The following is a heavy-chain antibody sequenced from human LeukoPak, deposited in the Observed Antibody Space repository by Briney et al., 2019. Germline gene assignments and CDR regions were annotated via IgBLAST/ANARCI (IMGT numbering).Heavy chain of an antibody. D-gene: IGHD3-22*01. CDR2: IYYTGSS. J-gene: IGHJ4*02. CDR3: ARLDDSSRSFDN. Sequence: SETLSLTCTVSAGSIRSYHWNWIRQPPGKGLEWIGYIYYTGSSNYNPSLKSRVTMSVDTSKSQFSLKLSSVTAADTAVYYCARLDDSSRSFDNWGQGTLVTVSS. V-gene: IGHV4-59*08. CDR1: AGSIRSYH.